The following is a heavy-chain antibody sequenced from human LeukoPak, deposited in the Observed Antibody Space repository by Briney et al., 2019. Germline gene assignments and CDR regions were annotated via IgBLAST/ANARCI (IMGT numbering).Heavy chain of an antibody. CDR3: ARVGSSGEFDL. CDR1: GYTLSDYG. D-gene: IGHD6-13*01. CDR2: ISGFNGKT. V-gene: IGHV1-18*01. J-gene: IGHJ5*02. Sequence: GASVKVSCKSSGYTLSDYGFTWVRQAPGQGLEWMGWISGFNGKTNYAVRVQDRLTLTTDTSTNTKTLDLRGLRPDDTAMYYCARVGSSGEFDLWGQGTLLTVSS.